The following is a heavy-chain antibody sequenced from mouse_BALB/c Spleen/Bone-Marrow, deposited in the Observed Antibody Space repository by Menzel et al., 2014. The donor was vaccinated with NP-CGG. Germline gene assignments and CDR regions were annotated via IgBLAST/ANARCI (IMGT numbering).Heavy chain of an antibody. CDR1: GYTFTSYW. Sequence: VKLQESGAELVRPGTPVKLSCKASGYTFTSYWMNWVKQRPGRGLEWIGRIDPSDSETHYNQKFKDKATLTVDKSSGTAYIQLSSLTSEDSAVYYCARWGAYFDYWGQGTTLTVSS. CDR3: ARWGAYFDY. V-gene: IGHV1-61*01. CDR2: IDPSDSET. J-gene: IGHJ2*01.